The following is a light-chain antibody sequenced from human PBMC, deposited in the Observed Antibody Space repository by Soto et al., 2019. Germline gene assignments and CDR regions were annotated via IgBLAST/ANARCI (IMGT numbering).Light chain of an antibody. Sequence: EIVLTQSPATLALSPGERATLSCRASQSVNNDLAWYQQKPGQAPRLLIYAASSRATGIPARFSGSGSGTDFTLTISSLEPEDFAVYFCQHRSNWPLTFGPGTKVHIK. J-gene: IGKJ3*01. CDR1: QSVNND. CDR3: QHRSNWPLT. V-gene: IGKV3-11*01. CDR2: AAS.